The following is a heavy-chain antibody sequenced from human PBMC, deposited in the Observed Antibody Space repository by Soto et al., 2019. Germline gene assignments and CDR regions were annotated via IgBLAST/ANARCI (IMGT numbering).Heavy chain of an antibody. J-gene: IGHJ4*02. V-gene: IGHV3-30*18. D-gene: IGHD6-19*01. Sequence: QVQLVESGGGLVQPGRSLRLSCAASGFTFSSYGMHWVRQAPGKGLEWVAVISYDGSNKYYADSVKGRFTISRDNSKNTLYLQMNSLRAEDTAVYYCAKVRGSGWLYPFLDYWGQGTLVTVSS. CDR1: GFTFSSYG. CDR2: ISYDGSNK. CDR3: AKVRGSGWLYPFLDY.